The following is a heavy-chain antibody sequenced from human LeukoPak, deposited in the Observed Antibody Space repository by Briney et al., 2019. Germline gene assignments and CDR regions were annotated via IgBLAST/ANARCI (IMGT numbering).Heavy chain of an antibody. Sequence: GGSLRLSCAASGFTFNNFGVHWVRQAPGKGLEWVAVISYDGGHKYYADSVTGRFTISRDNSKNTVYLQMSSLSAEDTALYYCARSDGYCAGGSCSPGYWGQGTLVTVSS. J-gene: IGHJ4*02. CDR2: ISYDGGHK. V-gene: IGHV3-30*03. CDR1: GFTFNNFG. D-gene: IGHD2-8*02. CDR3: ARSDGYCAGGSCSPGY.